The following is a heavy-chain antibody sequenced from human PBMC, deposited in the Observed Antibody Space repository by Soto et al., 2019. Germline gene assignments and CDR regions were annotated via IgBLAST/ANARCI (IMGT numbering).Heavy chain of an antibody. V-gene: IGHV3-23*01. CDR3: AKEAGAMATTYGHFDQ. Sequence: AGHLRLSCAASGFTFTTYAISCVRQAPGKGLEWVSAISGSGGSTYYADSVKGRFTISRDNSKNTLYLQMNSLRAEDTAVYYCAKEAGAMATTYGHFDQWGQGT. D-gene: IGHD1-1*01. CDR1: GFTFTTYA. J-gene: IGHJ4*02. CDR2: ISGSGGST.